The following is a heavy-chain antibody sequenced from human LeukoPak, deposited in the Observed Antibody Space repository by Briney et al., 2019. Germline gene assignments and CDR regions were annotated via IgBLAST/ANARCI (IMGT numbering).Heavy chain of an antibody. Sequence: PGGSLRLSCAASGFPFSAFGMNWIRQAPGKGLEWVSTITKSGDTTYYVDSVKGRFTISRDNAKNSLYLQMNSLRAEDTAVYYCARGTYWSPLDFDYWGQGTLVTVSS. CDR1: GFPFSAFG. CDR2: ITKSGDTT. J-gene: IGHJ4*02. V-gene: IGHV3-23*01. D-gene: IGHD3-16*01. CDR3: ARGTYWSPLDFDY.